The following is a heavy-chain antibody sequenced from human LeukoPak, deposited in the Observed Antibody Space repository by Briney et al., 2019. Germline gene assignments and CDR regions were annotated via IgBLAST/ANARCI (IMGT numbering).Heavy chain of an antibody. J-gene: IGHJ4*02. Sequence: GGSLKLSCAASGFTFSGSAMHWVRQASGKGLEWVGRIRSKANSYATAYAASVKGRFTISRDNSKNTLYLQMNSLRAEDTAVYYCASDDYVWGSHQYWGQGTLVTVSS. CDR2: IRSKANSYAT. CDR1: GFTFSGSA. D-gene: IGHD3-16*01. V-gene: IGHV3-73*01. CDR3: ASDDYVWGSHQY.